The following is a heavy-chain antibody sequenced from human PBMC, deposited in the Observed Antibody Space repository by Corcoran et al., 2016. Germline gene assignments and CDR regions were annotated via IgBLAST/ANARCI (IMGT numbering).Heavy chain of an antibody. D-gene: IGHD3-3*01. J-gene: IGHJ5*02. V-gene: IGHV4-34*01. CDR2: INHSGST. Sequence: QVHLQQWGAGLLKPSETLSLTCAVYGGSFSAYYWSWIRQSPGKGLEWIGDINHSGSTNYNPSLKSRVTISVDTSKKQFSLKLSSVTAADTAVYYCARGHTIFGVVISYPLNWFGPWGQGTLVTVSS. CDR1: GGSFSAYY. CDR3: ARGHTIFGVVISYPLNWFGP.